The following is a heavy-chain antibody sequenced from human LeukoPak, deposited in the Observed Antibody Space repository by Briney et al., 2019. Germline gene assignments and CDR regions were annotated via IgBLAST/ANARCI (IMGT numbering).Heavy chain of an antibody. CDR3: AKFLTVGGEGFDY. D-gene: IGHD3-9*01. J-gene: IGHJ4*02. CDR2: ISGSGGST. CDR1: GFTFSSYA. V-gene: IGHV3-23*01. Sequence: GGSLLLSCAASGFTFSSYAMSWVRPAPGKGLEWVSAISGSGGSTYYADSGKGRFTISRDNSKNTLYLQMNSLRAEDTAVYYCAKFLTVGGEGFDYWGQGTLVTVSS.